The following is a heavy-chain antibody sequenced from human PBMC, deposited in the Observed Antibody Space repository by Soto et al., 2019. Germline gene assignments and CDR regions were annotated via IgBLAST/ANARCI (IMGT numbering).Heavy chain of an antibody. Sequence: QVQLGQSGAEVKKPGSSVKVSCKASGGTFSSYAISWVRQAPGQGLEWMGGIIPIFGTANYAQKFQGRVKSPADDSRSTAYKELSSLRSEDTAVYYCASRSAKRGCGGWLYYYYGMDVWGQGTTVTVSS. J-gene: IGHJ6*02. CDR3: ASRSAKRGCGGWLYYYYGMDV. D-gene: IGHD3-3*01. V-gene: IGHV1-69*01. CDR2: IIPIFGTA. CDR1: GGTFSSYA.